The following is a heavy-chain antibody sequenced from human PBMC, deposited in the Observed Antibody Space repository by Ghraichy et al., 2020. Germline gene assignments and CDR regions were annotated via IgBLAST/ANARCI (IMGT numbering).Heavy chain of an antibody. CDR3: ARVKGAVVTAIEGEDYYYGMDV. V-gene: IGHV4-31*03. CDR1: GGSISSGGYY. J-gene: IGHJ6*02. Sequence: SETLSLTCTVSGGSISSGGYYWSWIRQHPGKGLEWIGYIYYSGSTYYNPSLKSRVTISVDTSKNQFSLKLSSVTAADTAVYYCARVKGAVVTAIEGEDYYYGMDVWGQGTTVTVSS. D-gene: IGHD2-21*02. CDR2: IYYSGST.